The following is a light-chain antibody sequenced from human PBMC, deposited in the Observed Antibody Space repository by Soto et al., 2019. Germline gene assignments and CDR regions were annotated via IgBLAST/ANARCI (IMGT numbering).Light chain of an antibody. CDR1: QSVSSSY. J-gene: IGKJ2*01. V-gene: IGKV3-20*01. Sequence: EIVLTQSPGTLSLSPGERATLSCRASQSVSSSYLAWYQQKPGHAPSLLIYGASSRATGIPDRFSGSGSGTDFTLTISRLEPEEFALYYCQHYGSSPYTFGQGTKLEIK. CDR3: QHYGSSPYT. CDR2: GAS.